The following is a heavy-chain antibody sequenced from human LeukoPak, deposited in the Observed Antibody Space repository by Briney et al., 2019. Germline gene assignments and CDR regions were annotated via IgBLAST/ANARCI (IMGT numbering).Heavy chain of an antibody. CDR2: ISGSGAST. Sequence: QSGGSLRLSCVASGFTFSSCAMSWVRQAPGKGLEWVSVISGSGASTYYADSVKGRFTISRDNSNNTLYLQMNSLRAEDAVVYYCTKARPDPGYWYWGQGTLVTVSS. CDR1: GFTFSSCA. CDR3: TKARPDPGYWY. D-gene: IGHD1-26*01. J-gene: IGHJ4*02. V-gene: IGHV3-23*01.